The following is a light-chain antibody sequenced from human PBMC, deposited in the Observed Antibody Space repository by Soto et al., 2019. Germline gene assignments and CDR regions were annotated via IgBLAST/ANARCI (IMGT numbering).Light chain of an antibody. Sequence: EIVLTQSPGTLSLFPGERVILSCRASQSVSSRYLVWYQQKPGQAPRLLIYGASSRATGTPDRFSGSGSGTDFTLTISRLEPEDFAVYYCQQYGSSPNTFGQGTKLEIK. CDR2: GAS. V-gene: IGKV3-20*01. CDR1: QSVSSRY. CDR3: QQYGSSPNT. J-gene: IGKJ2*01.